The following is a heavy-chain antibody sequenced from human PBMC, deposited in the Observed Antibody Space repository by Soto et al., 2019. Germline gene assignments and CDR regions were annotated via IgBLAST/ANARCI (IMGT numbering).Heavy chain of an antibody. CDR3: ARHTGALNGFDL. CDR2: IYPGDSDT. Sequence: GVPLKIPCNGSGCRFISFCGVRMLQMPGKGLEWMGIIYPGDSDTRYSPSFQGQVTISADKSISTAYLQWSSLKASDTAMYYCARHTGALNGFDLRGQGTLVSLSA. CDR1: GCRFISFC. D-gene: IGHD2-8*02. J-gene: IGHJ5*02. V-gene: IGHV5-51*01.